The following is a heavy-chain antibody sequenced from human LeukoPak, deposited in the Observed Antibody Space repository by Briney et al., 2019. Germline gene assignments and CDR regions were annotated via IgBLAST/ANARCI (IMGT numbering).Heavy chain of an antibody. D-gene: IGHD3-22*01. CDR2: ISGSGGST. J-gene: IGHJ4*02. CDR3: AKDLYYYDSSGYLDY. CDR1: GFTFSSYA. V-gene: IGHV3-23*01. Sequence: GGSLRLPCAASGFTFSSYAMSWVRQAPGKGLEWVSAISGSGGSTYYADSVKGRFTISRDNSKNTLYLQMNSLRAEDTAVYYCAKDLYYYDSSGYLDYWGQGTLVTVSS.